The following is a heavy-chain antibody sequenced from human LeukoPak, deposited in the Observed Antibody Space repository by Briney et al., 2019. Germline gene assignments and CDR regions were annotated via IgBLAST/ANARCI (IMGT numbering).Heavy chain of an antibody. Sequence: GGSLRLSCAASGFTFSSYAMSWVRQAPGKGLEWVSAIIGSGDNAYYADSVKGRFAISRDNSKNTLYLQMNNLRAEDTAVYYCATSPTFDPWGQGTLVTVSS. J-gene: IGHJ5*02. CDR3: ATSPTFDP. V-gene: IGHV3-23*01. CDR1: GFTFSSYA. CDR2: IIGSGDNA.